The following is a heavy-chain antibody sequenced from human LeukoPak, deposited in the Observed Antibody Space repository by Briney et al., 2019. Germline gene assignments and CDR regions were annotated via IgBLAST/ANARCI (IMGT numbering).Heavy chain of an antibody. CDR2: INSDGSST. Sequence: GGSLRLSCVVSGFTFSSYYMHWVRQAPGKGLVWVSRINSDGSSTSYADSVKGRFTISRDNAKNTLYLQINSLRAEDTAVYYCARAYYYDSSALEYWGQGTLVTVSS. CDR3: ARAYYYDSSALEY. D-gene: IGHD3-22*01. CDR1: GFTFSSYY. J-gene: IGHJ4*02. V-gene: IGHV3-74*01.